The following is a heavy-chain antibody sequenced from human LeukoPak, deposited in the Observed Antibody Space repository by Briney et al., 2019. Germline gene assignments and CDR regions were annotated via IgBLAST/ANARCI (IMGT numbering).Heavy chain of an antibody. Sequence: ASVKVSFKSSGYTFTGYYMHWVRQAPGQGLEWVGWINANSGGTKYAQKFQGRVTMTRDTSISTAYMELSRLRSDDTAVYYCARAQQWLLLGIDYWGQGTLVTVSS. CDR3: ARAQQWLLLGIDY. V-gene: IGHV1-2*02. CDR2: INANSGGT. D-gene: IGHD6-19*01. CDR1: GYTFTGYY. J-gene: IGHJ4*02.